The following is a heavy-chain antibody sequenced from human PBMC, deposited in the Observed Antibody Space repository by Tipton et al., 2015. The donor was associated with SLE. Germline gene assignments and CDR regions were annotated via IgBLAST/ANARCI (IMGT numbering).Heavy chain of an antibody. J-gene: IGHJ4*02. D-gene: IGHD6-19*01. CDR1: GGSISSSSYY. V-gene: IGHV4-61*05. Sequence: TLSLTCTVSGGSISSSSYYWGWIRQPPGKGLEWIGYIYTSGSTNYNPSLKSRVTISVDTSKNQFSLKLSSVTAADTAVYYCARANLQWLVQDYWGQGTLVTVSS. CDR3: ARANLQWLVQDY. CDR2: IYTSGST.